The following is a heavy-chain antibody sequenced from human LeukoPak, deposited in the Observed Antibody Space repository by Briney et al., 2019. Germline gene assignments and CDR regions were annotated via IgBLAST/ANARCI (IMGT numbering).Heavy chain of an antibody. CDR1: TYNFANYW. V-gene: IGHV5-51*01. Sequence: GESLKISCKASTYNFANYWIGWVRQMPGKGPEWMGIIYPAGSQTIYSPSFQGQVTISADKSISTAYLQWSSLKASDSAMYYCGRIPAAGSLKGSFDIWGQGTMVTVSS. CDR2: IYPAGSQT. CDR3: GRIPAAGSLKGSFDI. J-gene: IGHJ3*02. D-gene: IGHD6-13*01.